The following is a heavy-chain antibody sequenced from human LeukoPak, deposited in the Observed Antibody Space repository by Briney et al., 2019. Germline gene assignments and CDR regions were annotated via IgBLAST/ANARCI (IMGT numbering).Heavy chain of an antibody. CDR3: ARALSNIIVPVAITY. CDR1: GYTFTTYG. Sequence: ASVKVSCKASGYTFTTYGISRLRQAPGQGLEWMGWISGYNGNTHYAQRVQGRVTMTTDTSTSTAYMELRSLTSDDTAVYYCARALSNIIVPVAITYWGQGTLVTVSS. D-gene: IGHD2-2*01. J-gene: IGHJ4*02. CDR2: ISGYNGNT. V-gene: IGHV1-18*01.